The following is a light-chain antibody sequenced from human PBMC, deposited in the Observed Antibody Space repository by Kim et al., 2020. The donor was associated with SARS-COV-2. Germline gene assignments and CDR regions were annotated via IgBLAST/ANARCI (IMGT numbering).Light chain of an antibody. CDR1: QSVGNY. J-gene: IGKJ2*01. CDR2: GVS. Sequence: EIVMTQSPATLSVSPGERATLSCRASQSVGNYLAWYQLRPGQAPRLLIYGVSTRAPGTPARFSGSASGTDFTLTVSSLQSEDFGIYYCHQYNDWPPGDTFGQGTKLEI. V-gene: IGKV3-15*01. CDR3: HQYNDWPPGDT.